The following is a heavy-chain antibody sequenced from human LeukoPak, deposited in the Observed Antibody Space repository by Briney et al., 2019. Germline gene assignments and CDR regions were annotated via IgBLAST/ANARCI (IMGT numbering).Heavy chain of an antibody. CDR3: AKGGKWDVTPFDY. CDR1: GFTFTSYY. CDR2: ISGGGGST. Sequence: PGGSLRLSCAASGFTFTSYYMNWVRQAPGKGLEWVSTISGGGGSTYYADSVKGRFTISRDNSKNTLYLQVNSLRAEDTAVYCCAKGGKWDVTPFDYWGQGTLVTVSS. D-gene: IGHD1-26*01. J-gene: IGHJ4*02. V-gene: IGHV3-23*01.